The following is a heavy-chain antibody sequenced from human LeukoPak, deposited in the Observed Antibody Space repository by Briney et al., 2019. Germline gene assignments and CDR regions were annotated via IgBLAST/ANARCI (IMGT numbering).Heavy chain of an antibody. Sequence: GGSLRLSCAASGFTFSSYSMNWVRQAPGRGLEWVSSISSSSSYIYYADSVKGRFTISRDNAKNSLYLQMNSPRAEDTAVYYCARDPGSSWYWGGGYYYYYMDVWGKGTTVTVSS. CDR2: ISSSSSYI. V-gene: IGHV3-21*01. CDR3: ARDPGSSWYWGGGYYYYYMDV. J-gene: IGHJ6*03. D-gene: IGHD6-13*01. CDR1: GFTFSSYS.